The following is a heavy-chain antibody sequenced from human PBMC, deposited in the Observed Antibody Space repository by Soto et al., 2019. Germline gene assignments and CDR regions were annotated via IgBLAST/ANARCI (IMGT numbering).Heavy chain of an antibody. CDR1: GFTFDDDA. V-gene: IGHV3-9*01. D-gene: IGHD3-16*02. J-gene: IGHJ4*02. CDR2: ISWNSGSI. Sequence: GGSLRLSCAASGFTFDDDAMHWVRPAPGKGLEWVSGISWNSGSIGYADSVKGRFTISRDNAKNSLYLQMNSLRAEDTALYYCAKDLVTFGGVIVGPPLDYWGQGTLVTVSS. CDR3: AKDLVTFGGVIVGPPLDY.